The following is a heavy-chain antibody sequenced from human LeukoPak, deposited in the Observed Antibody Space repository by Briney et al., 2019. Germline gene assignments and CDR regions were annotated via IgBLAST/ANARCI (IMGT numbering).Heavy chain of an antibody. CDR3: ARDPPLDSSGY. D-gene: IGHD3-22*01. J-gene: IGHJ4*02. CDR1: GGSFSGYY. CDR2: INHSGST. V-gene: IGHV4-34*01. Sequence: SETLSLTCAVYGGSFSGYYWSWIRQPPGKGLEWIGEINHSGSTNYNPSLKSRVTISVDTSKNQFSLKLSSVTAADTAVYYCARDPPLDSSGYWGQRTLVTVSS.